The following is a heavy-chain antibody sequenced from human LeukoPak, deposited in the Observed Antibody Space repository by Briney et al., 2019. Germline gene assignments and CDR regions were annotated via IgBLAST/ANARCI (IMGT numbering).Heavy chain of an antibody. CDR1: GFTFGSYS. CDR2: ISGSGGST. CDR3: AKALGDYVWGSYRYSDY. D-gene: IGHD3-16*02. J-gene: IGHJ4*02. V-gene: IGHV3-23*01. Sequence: GGSLRLSCAASGFTFGSYSMNWVRQAPGKGLEWVSAISGSGGSTYYADSVKGRFTISRDNSKNTLYLQMNSLRAEDTAVYYCAKALGDYVWGSYRYSDYWGQGTLVTVSS.